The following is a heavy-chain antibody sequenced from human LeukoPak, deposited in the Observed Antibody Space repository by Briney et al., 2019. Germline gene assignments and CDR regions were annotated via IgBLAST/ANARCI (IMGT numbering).Heavy chain of an antibody. J-gene: IGHJ4*02. CDR1: GFTCSSYW. V-gene: IGHV3-74*01. CDR2: INTDGRSP. CDR3: ARGSEGQLS. D-gene: IGHD2-2*01. Sequence: GGSLRLSGAGSGFTCSSYWMHWVRQGPGKGLVGVSRINTDGRSPIYADSVKGRFTISRDNAKNTLYLQMNSLRAEDTAVYYCARGSEGQLSWGQGTLVTVSS.